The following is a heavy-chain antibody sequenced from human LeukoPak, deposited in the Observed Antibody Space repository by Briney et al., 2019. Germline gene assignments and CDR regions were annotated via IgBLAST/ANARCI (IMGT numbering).Heavy chain of an antibody. Sequence: GGSLRLSCAASGFTFSSYAMHWVRQAPGKGLEWVAVISYDGSNKYYADSVKGRFTISRGNSKNTLYLQMNSLRAEDTAVYYCARDQGFIAVAAHLLDYWGQGTLVTVSS. D-gene: IGHD6-19*01. CDR3: ARDQGFIAVAAHLLDY. V-gene: IGHV3-30-3*01. J-gene: IGHJ4*02. CDR2: ISYDGSNK. CDR1: GFTFSSYA.